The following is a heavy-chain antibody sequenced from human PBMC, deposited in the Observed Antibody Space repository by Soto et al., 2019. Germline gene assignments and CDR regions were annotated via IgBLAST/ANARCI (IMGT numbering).Heavy chain of an antibody. CDR3: SKRASGSYFDY. CDR2: ISGSGDST. CDR1: GFTFSSYA. D-gene: IGHD3-10*01. V-gene: IGHV3-23*01. J-gene: IGHJ4*02. Sequence: EVQLLESGGGLVQPGGSLRLSCAASGFTFSSYAMRWVRQAPGKGLEWVSAISGSGDSTYYADSVKGRFTISRDNSKDTLYLQMNSLRAEDTAVYYCSKRASGSYFDYWGQGTLVTVSS.